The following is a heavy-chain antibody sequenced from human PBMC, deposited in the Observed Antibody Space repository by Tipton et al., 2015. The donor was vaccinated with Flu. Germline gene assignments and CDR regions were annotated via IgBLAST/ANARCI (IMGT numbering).Heavy chain of an antibody. D-gene: IGHD3-16*01. Sequence: TLSLTCTVSGDSINSDYYWGWIRQPPGKGLEWIGNIFHTGSTYHNPSLKGRVALSVDRSKNQFSLKVNSVTAADTAVYYCARDLGAFNWFDSWGQGTLVTVSS. CDR2: IFHTGST. CDR3: ARDLGAFNWFDS. J-gene: IGHJ5*01. CDR1: GDSINSDYY. V-gene: IGHV4-38-2*02.